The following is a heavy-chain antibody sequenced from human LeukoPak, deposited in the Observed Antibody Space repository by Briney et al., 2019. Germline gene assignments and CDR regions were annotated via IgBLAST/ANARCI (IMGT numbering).Heavy chain of an antibody. J-gene: IGHJ2*01. CDR3: SRSFGGNPPGWYFDL. Sequence: SETLSLTCTVSGGSISSSNYYWGWIRQPPGKGLEWIASIFYSGSTYYNASLKSRVPISVGTSNNQFSLKLTSVTAADTAVYYCSRSFGGNPPGWYFDLWGRGTLVTVSS. V-gene: IGHV4-39*01. CDR2: IFYSGST. CDR1: GGSISSSNYY. D-gene: IGHD4-23*01.